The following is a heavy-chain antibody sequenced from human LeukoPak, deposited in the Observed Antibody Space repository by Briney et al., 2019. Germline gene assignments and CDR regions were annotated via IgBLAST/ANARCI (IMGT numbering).Heavy chain of an antibody. CDR1: GFTFSSYA. CDR3: ARDYRGYSYVDY. Sequence: GGSLRLSCAASGFTFSSYAMTWVRQAPGKGLEWVSSISSSSSYIYYADSVKGRFTISRDNAKNSLYLQMNSLRAEDTAVYYCARDYRGYSYVDYWGQGTLVTVSS. CDR2: ISSSSSYI. J-gene: IGHJ4*02. D-gene: IGHD5-18*01. V-gene: IGHV3-21*01.